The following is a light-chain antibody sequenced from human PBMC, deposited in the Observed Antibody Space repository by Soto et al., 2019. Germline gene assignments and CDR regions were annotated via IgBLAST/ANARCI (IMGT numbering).Light chain of an antibody. CDR3: QQRSNWPHT. CDR1: QTINIY. Sequence: EIVLTQSPATLSLSPGERATLSCRASQTINIYLAWYQQKPGQAPRLLIYDASTRATGIPARFSGSGSGTDFTLTISNLEPEDFAVYYCQQRSNWPHTFGGGTKVDIK. V-gene: IGKV3-11*01. CDR2: DAS. J-gene: IGKJ4*01.